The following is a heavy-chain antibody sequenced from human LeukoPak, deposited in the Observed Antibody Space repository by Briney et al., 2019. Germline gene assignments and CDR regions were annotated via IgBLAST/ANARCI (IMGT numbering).Heavy chain of an antibody. Sequence: PGGSLRLSCAASGFTFSSYWMHWVRHAPGKGLVWVSRINSDGSSTSYADSVKGRFTISRDNAKNTLYLQMNSLRAEDTAVYYCARDKRRSLGIGFDYWGQGTLVTVSS. J-gene: IGHJ4*02. CDR2: INSDGSST. V-gene: IGHV3-74*01. D-gene: IGHD7-27*01. CDR3: ARDKRRSLGIGFDY. CDR1: GFTFSSYW.